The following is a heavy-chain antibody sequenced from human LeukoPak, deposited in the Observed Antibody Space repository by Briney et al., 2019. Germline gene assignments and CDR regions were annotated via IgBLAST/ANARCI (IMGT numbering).Heavy chain of an antibody. CDR3: AKATGTGAFDI. V-gene: IGHV3-23*01. D-gene: IGHD1-7*01. CDR1: GFTFSSYD. CDR2: ISGSGGTT. J-gene: IGHJ3*02. Sequence: GGSLRLSCAASGFTFSSYDISWVRQAPGKGLEWVSGISGSGGTTYYVDSVKGRFTISRDNSKSTLFLQMDSLRADDTAVYYCAKATGTGAFDIWGQGTMVTVSS.